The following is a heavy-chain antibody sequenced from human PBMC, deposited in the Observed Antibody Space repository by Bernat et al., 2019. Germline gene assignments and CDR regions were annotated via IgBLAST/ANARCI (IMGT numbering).Heavy chain of an antibody. CDR3: ARLPTSVVVTAD. CDR2: TRDKAKSYTT. CDR1: GFTLSDHY. V-gene: IGHV3-72*01. D-gene: IGHD2-21*02. J-gene: IGHJ4*02. Sequence: EVQLVESGGGLVQLGGSLRLSCAGSGFTLSDHYMDWIRHAPGQGLEWVGLTRDKAKSYTTEYAASVKGRFTISRDDSGNSLYLQMNSLKSEDTAVYYCARLPTSVVVTADWGQGTLGIVSS.